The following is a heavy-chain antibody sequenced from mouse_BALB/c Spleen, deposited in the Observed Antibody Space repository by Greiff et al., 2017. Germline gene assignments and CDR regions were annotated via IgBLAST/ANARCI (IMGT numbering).Heavy chain of an antibody. D-gene: IGHD2-2*01. CDR1: GFTFSDYY. J-gene: IGHJ2*01. CDR2: IWAGGST. CDR3: ARDDYGYGYYFDY. V-gene: IGHV2-9*02. Sequence: VMLVESGGGLVKPGGSLKLSCAASGFTFSDYYMYWVRQPPGKGLEWLGVIWAGGSTNYNSALMSRLSISKDNSKSQVFLKMNSLQTDDTAMYYCARDDYGYGYYFDYWGQGTTLTVSS.